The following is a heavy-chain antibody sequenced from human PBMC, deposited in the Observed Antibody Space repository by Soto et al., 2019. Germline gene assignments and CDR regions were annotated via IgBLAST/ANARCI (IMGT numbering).Heavy chain of an antibody. CDR2: VNTDGSDT. CDR3: ARDQSVSGPTTFHY. CDR1: GFTITKSW. D-gene: IGHD6-19*01. J-gene: IGHJ4*02. V-gene: IGHV3-74*01. Sequence: EVQLIESGGGLVQPGGSLRLSCAASGFTITKSWMHWVRQTPGTGLEWVSRVNTDGSDTIYADSVKGRFTISRANAKNTLYLQMNSLTAEDTAMYYCARDQSVSGPTTFHYWGQGALVTVSS.